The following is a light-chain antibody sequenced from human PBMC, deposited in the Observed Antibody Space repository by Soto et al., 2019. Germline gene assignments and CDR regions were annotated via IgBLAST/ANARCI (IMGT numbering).Light chain of an antibody. J-gene: IGKJ4*01. CDR1: QSVSSN. CDR2: GAS. CDR3: QQRYNWPLT. V-gene: IGKV3-15*01. Sequence: ETVMTQSPATLSVSPGERGTLSCRASQSVSSNLAWYQQKPGQAPRLLIYGASTRATGIPARFSGSGSGTEFTLTISSLEPEDFAVYYCQQRYNWPLTFGGGTKVEIK.